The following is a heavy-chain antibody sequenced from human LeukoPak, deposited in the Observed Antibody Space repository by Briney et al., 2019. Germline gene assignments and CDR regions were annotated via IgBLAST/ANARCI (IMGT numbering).Heavy chain of an antibody. CDR3: ARDQVAMIVDY. J-gene: IGHJ4*02. CDR1: GYTFTSYY. Sequence: ASVKVSCTASGYTFTSYYMHWVRQAPGQGLEWMGIINPSGGSTSYAQKFQGRVTMTRDTSTSTVYMELSSLRSEDTAVYYCARDQVAMIVDYWGQGTLVTVSS. V-gene: IGHV1-46*01. CDR2: INPSGGST. D-gene: IGHD3-22*01.